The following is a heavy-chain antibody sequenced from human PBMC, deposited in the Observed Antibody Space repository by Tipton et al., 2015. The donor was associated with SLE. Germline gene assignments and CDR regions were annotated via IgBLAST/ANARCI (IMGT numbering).Heavy chain of an antibody. CDR2: VSSGGNTI. J-gene: IGHJ2*01. Sequence: GSLRLSCAASGFIFSRYDMNWVRQAPGKGLEWVSYVSSGGNTIYYADSVKGRFTISRDNAKNSLYLQMNGLRGDDTGVYYCARDSGYDPYWYLDLWGRGTLVTVSS. CDR1: GFIFSRYD. D-gene: IGHD5-12*01. V-gene: IGHV3-48*03. CDR3: ARDSGYDPYWYLDL.